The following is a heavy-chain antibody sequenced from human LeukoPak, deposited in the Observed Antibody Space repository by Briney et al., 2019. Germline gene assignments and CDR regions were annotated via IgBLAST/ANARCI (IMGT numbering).Heavy chain of an antibody. V-gene: IGHV3-11*04. CDR2: ISSSGNTI. CDR3: ARDITLVRGVNIFGAFDI. J-gene: IGHJ3*02. Sequence: PGGSLRLSCAASGFTFSDYYMNWIRQAPGKGLEWVSYISSSGNTIYYADSVKGRFTISRDNVKNSLYLQMNSLRAEDTAVYYCARDITLVRGVNIFGAFDIWGQGTMVTVSS. D-gene: IGHD3-10*01. CDR1: GFTFSDYY.